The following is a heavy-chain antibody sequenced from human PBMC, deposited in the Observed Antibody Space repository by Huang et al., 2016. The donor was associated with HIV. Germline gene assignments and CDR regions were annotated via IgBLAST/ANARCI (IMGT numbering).Heavy chain of an antibody. CDR3: ARHERWAMVRGVPQWGFDY. Sequence: QLQLQESGPGLVKPSETLSLTCTVSGGSISSSSYYWGWIRQPPGKGLEWIGTILYSASTYYNPSRKGRVTISVDTSKNQFSLKLSSVTAADTAVYYCARHERWAMVRGVPQWGFDYWGQGTLVTVSS. V-gene: IGHV4-39*01. CDR2: ILYSAST. J-gene: IGHJ4*02. CDR1: GGSISSSSYY. D-gene: IGHD3-10*01.